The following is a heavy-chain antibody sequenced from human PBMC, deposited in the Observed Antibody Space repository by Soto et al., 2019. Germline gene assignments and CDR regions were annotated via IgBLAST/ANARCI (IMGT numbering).Heavy chain of an antibody. CDR3: ATRGPRYYFDY. D-gene: IGHD3-16*01. V-gene: IGHV3-23*01. Sequence: GGSLRLSCAASGFTFSSYAMSWVRQAPGKGLEWVSGISGSGGNTYYADSVKGRFTISRDNSKNTLYLQLNRLRAEDTAVYYCATRGPRYYFDYWGQGTLVTVSS. J-gene: IGHJ4*02. CDR1: GFTFSSYA. CDR2: ISGSGGNT.